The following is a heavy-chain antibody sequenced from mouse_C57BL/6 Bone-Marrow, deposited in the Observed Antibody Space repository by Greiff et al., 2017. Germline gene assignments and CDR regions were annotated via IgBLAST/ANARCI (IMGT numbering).Heavy chain of an antibody. CDR1: GYTFTSYW. D-gene: IGHD1-1*01. CDR2: IDPNSGGT. J-gene: IGHJ4*01. Sequence: QVQLQQPGAELVKPGASVKLSCKASGYTFTSYWMHWVKQRPGRGLEWIGRIDPNSGGTKYNEKFKSKATLTVDKPSSTAYMQLSSLTSEDSAVYYCASRTVVATDYAMDYWGQGTSVTVSS. CDR3: ASRTVVATDYAMDY. V-gene: IGHV1-72*01.